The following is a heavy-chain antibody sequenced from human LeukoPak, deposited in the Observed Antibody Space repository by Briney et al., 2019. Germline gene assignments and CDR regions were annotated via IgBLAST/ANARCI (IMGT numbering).Heavy chain of an antibody. V-gene: IGHV1-46*01. CDR2: INPSGGST. J-gene: IGHJ4*02. Sequence: ASVKVSCKASGYTFTSYYMHWVRQAPGQGLEWMGIINPSGGSTSYAQKFQGRVTMTRDMSTSTVYMELSSLRSEDTAVYYCARGGSYGSGSYTGPFDYWGQGTLVTVSS. CDR3: ARGGSYGSGSYTGPFDY. CDR1: GYTFTSYY. D-gene: IGHD3-10*01.